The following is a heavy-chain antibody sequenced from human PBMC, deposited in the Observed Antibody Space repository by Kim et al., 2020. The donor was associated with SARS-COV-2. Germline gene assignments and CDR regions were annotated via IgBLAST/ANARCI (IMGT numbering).Heavy chain of an antibody. CDR1: GFTFSSYA. CDR3: AVSLGYCSGGSCWQFDY. D-gene: IGHD2-15*01. CDR2: ISGSGGST. Sequence: GGSLRLSCAASGFTFSSYAMSWVRQAPGKVLEWVSAISGSGGSTYYADSVKGRFTISRDNSKNTLYLQMNSLRAEDTAVYYCAVSLGYCSGGSCWQFDYWGQGTLVTVSS. V-gene: IGHV3-23*01. J-gene: IGHJ4*02.